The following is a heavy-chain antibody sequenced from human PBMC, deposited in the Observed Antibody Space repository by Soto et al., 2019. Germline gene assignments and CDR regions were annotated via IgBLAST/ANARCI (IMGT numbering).Heavy chain of an antibody. Sequence: SVKVSFKASGGTFSSYAISWVRQAPGQGLEWMGGIIPIFGTANYAQKFQGRVTITADESTSTAYMELSSPRSEDTAVYYCAGGYVIGLVSAVHRSANYYGLDVLCTGTTV. D-gene: IGHD2-8*01. V-gene: IGHV1-69*13. CDR1: GGTFSSYA. J-gene: IGHJ6*04. CDR3: AGGYVIGLVSAVHRSANYYGLDV. CDR2: IIPIFGTA.